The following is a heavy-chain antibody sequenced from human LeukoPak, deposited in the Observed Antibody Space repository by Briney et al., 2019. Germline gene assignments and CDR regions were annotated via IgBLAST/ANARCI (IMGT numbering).Heavy chain of an antibody. CDR3: ARSRTPFYYYGMDV. CDR2: IDPNSGGT. D-gene: IGHD1-1*01. Sequence: ASVKVSCKVSGYTLTELSMHWVRQAPGQGLEWMGWIDPNSGGTHHAVNFQGRATLTRDTSISTVYMDLSSLRSDDTGLYYCARSRTPFYYYGMDVWGLGTSVTVSS. V-gene: IGHV1-2*02. J-gene: IGHJ6*02. CDR1: GYTLTELS.